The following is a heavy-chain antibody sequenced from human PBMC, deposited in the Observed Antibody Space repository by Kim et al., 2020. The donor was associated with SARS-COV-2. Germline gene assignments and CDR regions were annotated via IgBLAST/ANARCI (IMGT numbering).Heavy chain of an antibody. CDR3: ARDQGYGSGSYNWYVDL. J-gene: IGHJ2*01. D-gene: IGHD3-10*01. Sequence: LKSRVTISVDTSKNQFSLKLSSVTAADTAVYYCARDQGYGSGSYNWYVDLWGRGTLVTVSS. V-gene: IGHV4-31*02.